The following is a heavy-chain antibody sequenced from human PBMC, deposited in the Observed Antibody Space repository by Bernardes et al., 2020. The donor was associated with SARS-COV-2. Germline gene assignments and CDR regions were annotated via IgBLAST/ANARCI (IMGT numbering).Heavy chain of an antibody. CDR2: INGDGSRT. CDR1: GFTFSNYW. V-gene: IGHV3-74*01. Sequence: GGSLRLSCAASGFTFSNYWMHLVRQAPGKGLMLVSRINGDGSRTTYADSVKGRFTISRDNTENTLYLQMNSLRAEDTAVYYCVRGPSDGHGRFEYWGQGTLGTVSS. CDR3: VRGPSDGHGRFEY. J-gene: IGHJ4*02.